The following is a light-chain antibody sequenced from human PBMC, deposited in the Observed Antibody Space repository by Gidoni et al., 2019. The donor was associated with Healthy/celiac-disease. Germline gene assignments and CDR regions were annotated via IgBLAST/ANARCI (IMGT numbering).Light chain of an antibody. CDR3: QAWDSSTVV. CDR2: QDS. Sequence: SYELTQPPSGSVSPGQTASITCSGDKLGNNYACWYQQKPSQSPVLVIYQDSKRPSGIPERFSGSNSGNTATLTISGTQAMDEADYYCQAWDSSTVVFGGGTKLTVL. CDR1: KLGNNY. J-gene: IGLJ2*01. V-gene: IGLV3-1*01.